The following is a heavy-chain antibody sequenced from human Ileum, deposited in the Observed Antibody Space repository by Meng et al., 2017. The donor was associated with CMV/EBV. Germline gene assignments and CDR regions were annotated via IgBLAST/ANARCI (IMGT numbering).Heavy chain of an antibody. V-gene: IGHV4-59*01. D-gene: IGHD3-3*01. J-gene: IGHJ4*02. Sequence: CPFSGGSISSYYWSWIRQPPGKGLDWIGYVYHTGGTNYNPSLKSRVTISLGTSPNQFSLELSSVTTADTAVYYCATSLIYDSTLFGYWGQGILVTVSS. CDR2: VYHTGGT. CDR1: GGSISSYY. CDR3: ATSLIYDSTLFGY.